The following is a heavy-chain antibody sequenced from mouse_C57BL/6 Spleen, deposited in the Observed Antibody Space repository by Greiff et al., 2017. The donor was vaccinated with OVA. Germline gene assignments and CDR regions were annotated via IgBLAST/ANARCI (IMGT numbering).Heavy chain of an antibody. CDR3: ARDYDDGDYAMDY. D-gene: IGHD2-12*01. CDR2: ISYDGSN. Sequence: EVKLMESGPGLVKPSQSLSLTCSVTGYSITSGYYWNWIRQFPGNKLEWMGYISYDGSNNYNPSLKNRISITRDTSKNQFFLKLNSVTTEDTATYYCARDYDDGDYAMDYWGQGTSVTVSS. V-gene: IGHV3-6*01. CDR1: GYSITSGYY. J-gene: IGHJ4*01.